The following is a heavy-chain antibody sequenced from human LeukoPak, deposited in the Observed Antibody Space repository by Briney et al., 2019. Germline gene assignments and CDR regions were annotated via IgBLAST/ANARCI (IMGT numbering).Heavy chain of an antibody. CDR2: ISYDGSNK. CDR1: GFTFTNYA. J-gene: IGHJ4*02. V-gene: IGHV3-30*04. Sequence: GGSLRLSCAASGFTFTNYAMHWVRQAPGKGLEWVAVISYDGSNKYYADSVKGRFTISRDNSKNTLYLQMNSLRAEDTAVYYCARDLRVVRGVIEYYFDYWGQGTLVTVSS. CDR3: ARDLRVVRGVIEYYFDY. D-gene: IGHD3-10*01.